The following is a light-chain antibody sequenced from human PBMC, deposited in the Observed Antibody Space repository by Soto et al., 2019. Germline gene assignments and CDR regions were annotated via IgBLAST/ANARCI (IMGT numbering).Light chain of an antibody. J-gene: IGLJ2*01. Sequence: QSALTQPPSASGSPGQSVAISRTGTSSDVGGYNYVSWYQHHPGKVPKLIIYEITKRPSGVPDRFSGSKSGNTASLIVSGLQAEDEAEYYCSSYTSNYIVVLGGGTKLTVL. V-gene: IGLV2-8*01. CDR1: SSDVGGYNY. CDR3: SSYTSNYIVV. CDR2: EIT.